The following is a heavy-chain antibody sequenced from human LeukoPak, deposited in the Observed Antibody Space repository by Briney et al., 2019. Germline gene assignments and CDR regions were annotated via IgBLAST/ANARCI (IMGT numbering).Heavy chain of an antibody. CDR3: ARGLGSSGPVLYNWFDP. D-gene: IGHD3-22*01. J-gene: IGHJ5*02. V-gene: IGHV4-34*01. CDR2: INHSGST. CDR1: GGSFSGYY. Sequence: PSETLSLTCAVYGGSFSGYYWSWIRQPPGKGLEWIGEINHSGSTNYNPSLKSRVTISVDTSKNQFSLKLSSVTAADTAVYCCARGLGSSGPVLYNWFDPWGQGTLVTVSS.